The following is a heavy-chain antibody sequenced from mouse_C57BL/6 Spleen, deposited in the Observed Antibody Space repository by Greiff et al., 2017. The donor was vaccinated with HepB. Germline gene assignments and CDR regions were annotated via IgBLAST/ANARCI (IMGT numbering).Heavy chain of an antibody. CDR1: GFTFSDYY. CDR2: INYDGSST. D-gene: IGHD1-1*01. CDR3: ARFSTDYAMDY. J-gene: IGHJ4*01. Sequence: EVQVVESEGGLVQPGSSMKLSCTASGFTFSDYYMAWVRQVPEKGLEWVANINYDGSSTYYLDSLKSRFIISRDNAKNILYLQMSSLKSEDTATYYCARFSTDYAMDYWGQGTSVTVSS. V-gene: IGHV5-16*01.